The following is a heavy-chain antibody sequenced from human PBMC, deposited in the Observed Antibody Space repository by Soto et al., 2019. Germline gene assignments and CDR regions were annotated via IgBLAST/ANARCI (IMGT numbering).Heavy chain of an antibody. CDR3: AKGYYYDSSGYYFGY. J-gene: IGHJ4*02. Sequence: GGSLRLSCAASGFTFDDYAMHWVRQAPGKGLEWVSGISWNSGSIGYADSVKGRFTISRDNAKNSLYLQMNSLRAEDTALYYCAKGYYYDSSGYYFGYWGQGT. V-gene: IGHV3-9*01. CDR1: GFTFDDYA. CDR2: ISWNSGSI. D-gene: IGHD3-22*01.